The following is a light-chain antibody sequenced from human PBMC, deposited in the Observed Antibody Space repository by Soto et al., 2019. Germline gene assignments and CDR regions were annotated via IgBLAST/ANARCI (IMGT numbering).Light chain of an antibody. CDR2: DAS. CDR3: QQYNSFSWT. V-gene: IGKV1-5*01. Sequence: DIQMTQSPSTLSASVGDRVTITCRASQSISKWLAWHQQKPGKAPKLLIYDASSLEGGVPSRFSGSGSGTEFTLTISGLQPDDFATYYCQQYNSFSWTFGQGTKVDIK. J-gene: IGKJ1*01. CDR1: QSISKW.